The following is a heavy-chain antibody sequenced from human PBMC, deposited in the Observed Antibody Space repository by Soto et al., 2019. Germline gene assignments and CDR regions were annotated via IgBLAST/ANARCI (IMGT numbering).Heavy chain of an antibody. CDR1: GGPINSGGYY. V-gene: IGHV4-31*03. CDR2: IHYSGRT. Sequence: QVQLQESGPGLVKPSQTLSLTCTVSGGPINSGGYYWTWIRQPPGKGLEWIGYIHYSGRTFYNPSLESRVIISVDTSKNQFSPNLRSVTAADTAVYYCARFSPPGYYYMDVWGKGTSVTVAS. CDR3: ARFSPPGYYYMDV. J-gene: IGHJ6*03.